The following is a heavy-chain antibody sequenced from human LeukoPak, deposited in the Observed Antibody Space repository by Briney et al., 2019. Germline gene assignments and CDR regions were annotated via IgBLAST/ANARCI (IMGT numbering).Heavy chain of an antibody. V-gene: IGHV3-74*01. J-gene: IGHJ4*02. CDR1: GLTFSSYG. CDR2: IYSDGSAT. D-gene: IGHD1-1*01. CDR3: ASGISRYAFEY. Sequence: GGSLRLSCAASGLTFSSYGMHWVRQAPGKGLVWVSRIYSDGSATSYADSVKGRFTISRDNAKNTLYLQVNNVRLEDTAVYYCASGISRYAFEYWGQGNLVTVSS.